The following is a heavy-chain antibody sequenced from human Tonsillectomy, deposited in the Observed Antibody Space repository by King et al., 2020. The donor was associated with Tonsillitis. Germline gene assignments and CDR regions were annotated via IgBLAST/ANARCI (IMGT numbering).Heavy chain of an antibody. V-gene: IGHV3-30*03. CDR1: GFTFSNYG. Sequence: VQLVESGGGVVQPGRSLRLSCAASGFTFSNYGIHWVRQAPGKGLEWVAVISYDGSNKFYADSVKGRFTISRDNSKNTLYLQMNSLHQGPIGLPPGTLLQEHLWG. CDR3: TLLQEHL. CDR2: ISYDGSNK. J-gene: IGHJ6*01.